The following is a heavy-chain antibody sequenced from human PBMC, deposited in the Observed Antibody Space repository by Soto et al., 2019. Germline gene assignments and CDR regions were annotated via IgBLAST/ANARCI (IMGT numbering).Heavy chain of an antibody. Sequence: SETLSLTWVVAGFSISRGFYWGCIRQPPGKGLEWIVSVHHTGSKYHNPCLRSRAIRSIDTSKNQSSLRLNSVTAADTAVYYCARNAPDPYNNGCDYWGKGPRVPV. CDR2: VHHTGSK. CDR3: ARNAPDPYNNGCDY. CDR1: GFSISRGFY. D-gene: IGHD1-1*01. V-gene: IGHV4-38-2*01. J-gene: IGHJ4*02.